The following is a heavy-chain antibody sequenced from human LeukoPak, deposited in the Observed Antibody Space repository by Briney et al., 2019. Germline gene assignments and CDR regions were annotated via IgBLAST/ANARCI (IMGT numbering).Heavy chain of an antibody. V-gene: IGHV3-30-3*01. D-gene: IGHD2-15*01. CDR3: ARDAWWLRYYFDY. CDR2: ISDDGSKK. J-gene: IGHJ4*02. CDR1: GFTFSNYG. Sequence: GGSLRLSCAASGFTFSNYGVHWVRQAPGKGLEWVAVISDDGSKKYCANSVKGRFTISRDNSKNAVFLQMNTLRVEDTAVYYCARDAWWLRYYFDYWGQGTLVTVSS.